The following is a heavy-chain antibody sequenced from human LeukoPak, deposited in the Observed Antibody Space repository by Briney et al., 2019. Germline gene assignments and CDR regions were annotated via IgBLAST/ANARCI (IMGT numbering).Heavy chain of an antibody. D-gene: IGHD3-3*01. CDR3: AKDPNPFYDFWSGYK. J-gene: IGHJ4*02. CDR2: IGGRDDRT. V-gene: IGHV3-23*01. Sequence: GGSLTLSCAASGFTFTGHTMTWLRQASGKGLEWVSIIGGRDDRTYYAGSVQGRFTISRDNSKNILYLQMNSLRAEDTAVYYCAKDPNPFYDFWSGYKWGQGTLVTVSS. CDR1: GFTFTGHT.